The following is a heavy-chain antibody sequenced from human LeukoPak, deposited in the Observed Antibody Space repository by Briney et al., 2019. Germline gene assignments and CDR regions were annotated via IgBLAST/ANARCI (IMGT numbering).Heavy chain of an antibody. CDR1: GGSISTTSSY. Sequence: TTSETLSLICTVSGGSISTTSSYWGWIRQPPGKGLEWIATFYYSGTTYYNPSLKSRITISVDTSKNQFSLKLTSVTAADTAVYYCARQSDVRGSFRSWGQGTLVTVSS. CDR3: ARQSDVRGSFRS. CDR2: FYYSGTT. J-gene: IGHJ4*02. D-gene: IGHD3-10*02. V-gene: IGHV4-39*01.